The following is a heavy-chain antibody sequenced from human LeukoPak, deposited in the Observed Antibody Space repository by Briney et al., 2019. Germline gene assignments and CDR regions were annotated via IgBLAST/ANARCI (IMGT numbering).Heavy chain of an antibody. V-gene: IGHV4-34*01. J-gene: IGHJ5*02. CDR2: INHSGST. D-gene: IGHD5-24*01. Sequence: SETLSLTCAVYGGSFSGYYWSWIRQPPGKGLEWIGEINHSGSTNYNPSLRSRVTISVDTSKNQFSLKLSSVTAADTAVYYCARGVEGRWFDPWAREPWSPSPQ. CDR3: ARGVEGRWFDP. CDR1: GGSFSGYY.